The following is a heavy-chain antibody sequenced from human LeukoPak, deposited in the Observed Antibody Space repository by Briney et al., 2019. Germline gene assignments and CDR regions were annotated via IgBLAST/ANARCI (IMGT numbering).Heavy chain of an antibody. J-gene: IGHJ4*02. CDR2: ITQDGSER. CDR3: ATGAGCGY. CDR1: GFTFSSYA. V-gene: IGHV3-7*03. Sequence: GGSLRLSCAASGFTFSSYAMHWVRQAPGKGLEWVANITQDGSERNYVDSVKGRFTISRDNAKNSLYLQMNTLRDEDTAVYYCATGAGCGYWGQGTLVTVSS. D-gene: IGHD6-19*01.